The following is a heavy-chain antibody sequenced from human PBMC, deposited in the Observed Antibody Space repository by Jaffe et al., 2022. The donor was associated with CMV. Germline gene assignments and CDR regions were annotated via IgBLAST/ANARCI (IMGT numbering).Heavy chain of an antibody. CDR2: IYYSGST. Sequence: QVQLQESGPGLVKPSETLSLTCTVSGGSVSSGSYYWSWIRQPPGKGLEWIGYIYYSGSTNYNPSLKSRVTISVDTSKNQFSLKLSSVTAADTAVYYCARGARSGSYYAYYYYGMDVWGQGTTVTVSS. CDR3: ARGARSGSYYAYYYYGMDV. V-gene: IGHV4-61*01. J-gene: IGHJ6*02. D-gene: IGHD1-26*01. CDR1: GGSVSSGSYY.